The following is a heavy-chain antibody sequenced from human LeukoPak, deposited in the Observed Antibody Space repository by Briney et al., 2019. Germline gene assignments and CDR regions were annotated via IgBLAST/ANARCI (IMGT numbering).Heavy chain of an antibody. CDR1: GGSISSYY. J-gene: IGHJ4*02. D-gene: IGHD3-3*01. Sequence: SETLSLTCTVSGGSISSYYWSWIRQPPGKGLEWIGYIYYSGSTNYNPSLKSRVTISVDTPKNQFSLKLSSVTAADTAVYYCARVSGFWSGFGYFDYWGQGTLVTVSS. CDR3: ARVSGFWSGFGYFDY. CDR2: IYYSGST. V-gene: IGHV4-59*01.